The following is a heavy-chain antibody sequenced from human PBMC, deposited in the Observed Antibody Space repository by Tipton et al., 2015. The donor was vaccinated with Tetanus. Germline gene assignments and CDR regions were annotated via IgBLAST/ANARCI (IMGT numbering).Heavy chain of an antibody. CDR3: ARSRGYCGFASCSTGESGSGWSSSWSLDH. J-gene: IGHJ4*02. V-gene: IGHV3-30-3*01. CDR1: GFTFNTYA. CDR2: SSYDGSIN. Sequence: SLRLSCAASGFTFNTYAMHWVRQAPGKGLDWVATSSYDGSINYYADSVKGRFNISRDNSKNTVYLHMSSLISDDTAVYSCARSRGYCGFASCSTGESGSGWSSSWSLDHWGRGTLVTVSS. D-gene: IGHD2-2*02.